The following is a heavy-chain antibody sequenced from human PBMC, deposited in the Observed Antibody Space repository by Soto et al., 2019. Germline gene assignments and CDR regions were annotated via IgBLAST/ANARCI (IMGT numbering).Heavy chain of an antibody. CDR2: IYHSGST. CDR1: DGYISSGGCS. CDR3: ARGPPLGY. V-gene: IGHV4-30-2*01. J-gene: IGHJ4*02. Sequence: SETMSLTCSVADGYISSGGCSWSWIRQPPGKGLEWIGYIYHSGSTYYNPSLKSRVTISVDRSKNQFSLKLSSVTAADTAVYYCARGPPLGYWGQGTLVTVSS.